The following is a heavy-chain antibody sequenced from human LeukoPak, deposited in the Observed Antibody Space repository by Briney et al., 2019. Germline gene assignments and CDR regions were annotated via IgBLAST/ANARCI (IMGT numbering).Heavy chain of an antibody. Sequence: SETLSLTCSVSGDSIIGYYWGWIRQPPGKGLEWIGNIYHSGSTYYNPSLKSRVTISVDTSRDHFSLKLSSVTASDTAMYYCVRDHVSPGLSNWFDPWGQGTLVTVSS. CDR1: GDSIIGYY. D-gene: IGHD3-16*01. J-gene: IGHJ5*02. V-gene: IGHV4-38-2*02. CDR2: IYHSGST. CDR3: VRDHVSPGLSNWFDP.